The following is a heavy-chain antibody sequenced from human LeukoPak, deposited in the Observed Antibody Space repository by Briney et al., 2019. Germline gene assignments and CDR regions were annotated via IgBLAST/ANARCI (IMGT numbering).Heavy chain of an antibody. CDR1: GFTFSSYG. CDR3: ARDGGWELLSLDY. Sequence: PGGSLRLSCAASGFTFSSYGMHWVRQAPGKGLEWVAVIWYDGSKKYYADSVKGRFTISRDNSKNTLYLQMNSLRAEDTAVYYCARDGGWELLSLDYWGQGTLVTVSS. V-gene: IGHV3-33*01. D-gene: IGHD1-26*01. J-gene: IGHJ4*02. CDR2: IWYDGSKK.